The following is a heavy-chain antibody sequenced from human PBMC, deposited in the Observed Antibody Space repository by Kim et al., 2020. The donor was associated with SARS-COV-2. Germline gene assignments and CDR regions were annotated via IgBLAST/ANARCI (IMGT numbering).Heavy chain of an antibody. CDR1: GYTFTSYA. D-gene: IGHD3-10*01. CDR2: INTNTGNP. Sequence: ASVKVSCKASGYTFTSYAMNWVRQAPGQGLEWMGWINTNTGNPTYSQGFTGRFVFSLDTSVSTAYLQISSLKAEDTAVYYFARDRAGGSGSYQPLSWFDPWGQGTLVTVSS. J-gene: IGHJ5*02. V-gene: IGHV7-4-1*02. CDR3: ARDRAGGSGSYQPLSWFDP.